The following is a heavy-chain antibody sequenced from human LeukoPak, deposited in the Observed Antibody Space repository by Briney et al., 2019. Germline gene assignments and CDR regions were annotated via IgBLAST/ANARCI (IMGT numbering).Heavy chain of an antibody. CDR3: ARSAVLSDSLWFGEPGYYMDV. CDR1: GGSFSGYY. V-gene: IGHV4-34*01. D-gene: IGHD3-10*01. CDR2: INHSGST. Sequence: SETLSLTCAVYGGSFSGYYWSWIRQPPGKGLEWIGEINHSGSTNYNPSLKSRVTISVDTSKNQFSLKLSSVTAADTAVYYCARSAVLSDSLWFGEPGYYMDVWGKGTTVTISS. J-gene: IGHJ6*03.